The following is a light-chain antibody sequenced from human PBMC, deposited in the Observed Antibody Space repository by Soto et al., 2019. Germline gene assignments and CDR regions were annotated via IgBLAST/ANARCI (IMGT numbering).Light chain of an antibody. V-gene: IGKV1-5*01. Sequence: DIQMTQSPSTLSASIGDRVTITCRASQSIINWLAWYQQKPGKAPKLLIYDVSSLQSGVPSRFSGSGSGTEFTLTISSLQPDDFATYYCQHYKMYSPWTFGQGTKVDIK. CDR1: QSIINW. J-gene: IGKJ1*01. CDR3: QHYKMYSPWT. CDR2: DVS.